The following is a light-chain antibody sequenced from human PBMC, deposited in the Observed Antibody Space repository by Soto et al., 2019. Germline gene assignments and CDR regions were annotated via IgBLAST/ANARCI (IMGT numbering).Light chain of an antibody. CDR2: GAS. Sequence: IQLTQSPSSLSASVGDRITITCRASEDIDTSLAWFQQRPGKAPKVLIAGASGLMNGVPSTFSGSGSGTEFALTISSVQPDDFATYFCQHYDTFSWTFGQGTKVDI. V-gene: IGKV1-12*01. CDR3: QHYDTFSWT. J-gene: IGKJ1*01. CDR1: EDIDTS.